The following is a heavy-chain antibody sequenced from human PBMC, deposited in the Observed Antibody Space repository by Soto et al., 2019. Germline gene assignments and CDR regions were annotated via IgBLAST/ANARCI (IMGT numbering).Heavy chain of an antibody. CDR1: GGSISSSNW. V-gene: IGHV4-4*02. D-gene: IGHD6-19*01. CDR3: ARGIAVAATWDAFDV. Sequence: QVQLQESGPGLVKPSGTLSLTCAVSGGSISSSNWWSWVRQPPGKGLEWIGEIYHSGSTNYNPSRKSRVTISVDKSLNQFSLKLSSVAAADTAVYYCARGIAVAATWDAFDVWGQGTMVTVSS. J-gene: IGHJ3*01. CDR2: IYHSGST.